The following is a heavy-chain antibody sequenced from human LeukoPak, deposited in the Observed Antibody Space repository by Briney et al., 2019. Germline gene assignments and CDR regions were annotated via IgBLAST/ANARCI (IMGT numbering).Heavy chain of an antibody. V-gene: IGHV1-69*13. CDR1: GGTFSSYA. J-gene: IGHJ6*02. Sequence: SVKVSCKASGGTFSSYAISWVRQAPGQGLEWMGGIIPIFGTANYAQKFQGRVTITADESTSTAYMELSSLRSEDMAVYYCARGEVATTAYYYYYGMDVWGQGTTVTVSS. CDR3: ARGEVATTAYYYYYGMDV. CDR2: IIPIFGTA. D-gene: IGHD5-12*01.